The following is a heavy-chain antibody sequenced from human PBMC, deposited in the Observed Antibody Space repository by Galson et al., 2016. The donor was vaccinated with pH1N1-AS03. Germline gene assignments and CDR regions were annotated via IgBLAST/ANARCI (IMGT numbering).Heavy chain of an antibody. V-gene: IGHV3-74*01. CDR3: VRDGTMAIIDY. CDR2: INSDGSST. CDR1: GFTLSSYW. J-gene: IGHJ4*02. D-gene: IGHD5-24*01. Sequence: SLRLSCAASGFTLSSYWMHWVRQAPGKGLVWVSRINSDGSSTIYADSVKGRFTISRDNPKNTLYLQMNSLRAEDTAVYYCVRDGTMAIIDYWGQGTLVTVSS.